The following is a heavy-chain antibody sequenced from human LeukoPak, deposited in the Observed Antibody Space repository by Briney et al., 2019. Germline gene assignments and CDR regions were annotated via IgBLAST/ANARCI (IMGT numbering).Heavy chain of an antibody. J-gene: IGHJ5*02. CDR1: GFTFSNVW. D-gene: IGHD5-24*01. Sequence: NTGGSLRLSCAASGFTFSNVWMNWVRQAPGKGLEWVGRIRSKTAGGTTEYAAPVKDRITISRDDSKNTLYLEMNSLETEDTALYYCCTDRGGLQFSSWGQGTLVTVSS. CDR3: CTDRGGLQFSS. V-gene: IGHV3-15*01. CDR2: IRSKTAGGTT.